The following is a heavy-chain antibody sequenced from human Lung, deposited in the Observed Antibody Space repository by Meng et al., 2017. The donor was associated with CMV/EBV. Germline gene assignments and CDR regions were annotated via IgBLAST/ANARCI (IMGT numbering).Heavy chain of an antibody. J-gene: IGHJ3*02. Sequence: ASVXVSXKASGYRFTGYYIHWVQQAPGQGLEWMGWINPNTGVTDYAQKFQGRVTMTRDTSIRTGYMEVTRLRSDDAAVYFCERQESEWQGGAYDIWGQGTXVTVSS. CDR3: ERQESEWQGGAYDI. CDR2: INPNTGVT. D-gene: IGHD3-3*01. V-gene: IGHV1-2*02. CDR1: GYRFTGYY.